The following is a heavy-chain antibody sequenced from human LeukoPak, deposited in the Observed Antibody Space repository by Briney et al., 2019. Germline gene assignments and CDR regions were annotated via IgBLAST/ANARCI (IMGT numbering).Heavy chain of an antibody. D-gene: IGHD3-10*01. Sequence: ASVKVSCKVSGYTLTESSMHWVRQAPGKGLEWMGGFDPEDGETIYAQKFQGRVTMTEDTSTDTAYMELRSLRSDDTAVYYCARDLSQEVISMVRGGLNYYYGMDVWGQGTTVTVSS. CDR2: FDPEDGET. V-gene: IGHV1-24*01. CDR3: ARDLSQEVISMVRGGLNYYYGMDV. J-gene: IGHJ6*02. CDR1: GYTLTESS.